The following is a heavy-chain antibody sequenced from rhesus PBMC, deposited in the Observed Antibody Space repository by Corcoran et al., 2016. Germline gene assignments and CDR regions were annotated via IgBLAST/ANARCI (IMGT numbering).Heavy chain of an antibody. CDR1: GGSISSGYD. Sequence: QVQLQESGPGVVKPSETLSLTCAVSGGSISSGYDWSWIRQPPGKGLEWIGDSYGSSGSTNYNPYRKNRVTISKDASKNQFSLKLSSVTAADTAVYYWARRRIYFDYWGQGVLVTVSS. D-gene: IGHD3-9*01. V-gene: IGHV4-76*01. J-gene: IGHJ4*01. CDR2: SYGSSGST. CDR3: ARRRIYFDY.